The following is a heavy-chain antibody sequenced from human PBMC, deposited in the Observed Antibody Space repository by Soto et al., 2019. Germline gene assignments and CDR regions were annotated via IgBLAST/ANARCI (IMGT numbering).Heavy chain of an antibody. CDR1: GYTFTSYW. J-gene: IGHJ6*02. CDR2: IYPGDSDT. D-gene: IGHD3-10*01. Sequence: GESLKISCKGPGYTFTSYWIGWVRQMPGKGLEWMGIIYPGDSDTRYSPSFQGQVTISADKSISTAYLQWSSLKASDTAMYYCASLSRGYNYGLDVWGQGATVTVSS. V-gene: IGHV5-51*01. CDR3: ASLSRGYNYGLDV.